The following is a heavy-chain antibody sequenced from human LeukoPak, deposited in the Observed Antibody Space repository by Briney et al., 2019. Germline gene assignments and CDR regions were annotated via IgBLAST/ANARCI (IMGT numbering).Heavy chain of an antibody. D-gene: IGHD3-22*01. J-gene: IGHJ4*02. V-gene: IGHV3-21*01. Sequence: GGSLRLSCAASGFTFSSYSFNWVRQAPGKGLEWVSSINTVASYIYYADSVRGRFTISRDNAENSLWLQTNGLRAEDSAVYYCARLRRNSDRSGFYYYYDNWGQGTLVTVSS. CDR2: INTVASYI. CDR1: GFTFSSYS. CDR3: ARLRRNSDRSGFYYYYDN.